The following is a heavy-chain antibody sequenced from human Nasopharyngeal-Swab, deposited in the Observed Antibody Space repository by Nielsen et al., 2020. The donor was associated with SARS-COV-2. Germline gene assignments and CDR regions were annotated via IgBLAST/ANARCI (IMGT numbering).Heavy chain of an antibody. D-gene: IGHD3-3*01. Sequence: WVRQAPGQGLEWMGGIIPIFGTANYAQEFQGRVTITADKSTSTAYMELSSLRSEDTAVYYCARDKGLRFLEWLPLKGFTGWFDPWGQGTLVTVSS. CDR3: ARDKGLRFLEWLPLKGFTGWFDP. J-gene: IGHJ5*02. V-gene: IGHV1-69*06. CDR2: IIPIFGTA.